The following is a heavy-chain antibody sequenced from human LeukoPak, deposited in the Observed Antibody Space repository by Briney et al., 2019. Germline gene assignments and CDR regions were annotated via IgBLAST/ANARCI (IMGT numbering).Heavy chain of an antibody. CDR1: GGSVSSDDYS. CDR2: IFHSAST. J-gene: IGHJ4*02. D-gene: IGHD3-22*01. CDR3: ARGYDSSGQTGRYYFDR. Sequence: SETLSLTCAVSGGSVSSDDYSWGWIRQPPGKGLEWIGYIFHSASTYHNLSLRSRVTISLDRSKNQFSLKMSSVTAADTAVYYCARGYDSSGQTGRYYFDRWGQGTLVTVSS. V-gene: IGHV4-30-2*01.